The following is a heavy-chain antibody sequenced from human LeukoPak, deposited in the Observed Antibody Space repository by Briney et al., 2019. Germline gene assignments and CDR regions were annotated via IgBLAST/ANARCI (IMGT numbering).Heavy chain of an antibody. Sequence: GGSQTLPCAASGFTFHDYGMHWVRQAPGKGLEWVSGISYNSGTIGYADSVKGRFTISRDNAKNSLYLQMNSLRPEDTALYYCGKVDDRGYSFGTGYWGREPLHTVSS. V-gene: IGHV3-9*01. CDR2: ISYNSGTI. CDR1: GFTFHDYG. J-gene: IGHJ4*02. CDR3: GKVDDRGYSFGTGY. D-gene: IGHD5-18*01.